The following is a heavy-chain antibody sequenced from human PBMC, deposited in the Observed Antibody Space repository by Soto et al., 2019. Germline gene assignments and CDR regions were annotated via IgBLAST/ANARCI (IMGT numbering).Heavy chain of an antibody. Sequence: EVQLVESGGGLIQPGGSLRLSCAASGFTVSSNYMSWVRQAPGKGLEWVSVIYSGGRTYYADSVKGRFTISRDNSKNTMYLQMNSLRAEHTAVYYCARDHPPSTSWPYSFDYWGQGTLVTVSS. CDR2: IYSGGRT. V-gene: IGHV3-53*01. CDR1: GFTVSSNY. D-gene: IGHD6-13*01. CDR3: ARDHPPSTSWPYSFDY. J-gene: IGHJ4*02.